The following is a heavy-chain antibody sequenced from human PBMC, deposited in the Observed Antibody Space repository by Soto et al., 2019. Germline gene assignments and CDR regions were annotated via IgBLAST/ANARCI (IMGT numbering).Heavy chain of an antibody. Sequence: SETLSLTCTVSGGSISSYYWSWIRQPPGKGLEWIGYIYYSGSTNYNPSLKSRVTISVDTSKNQFSLKLSSVTAADTAVYYCARAQTGYSSGFFDYWGQGTLVTVSS. CDR1: GGSISSYY. D-gene: IGHD6-19*01. J-gene: IGHJ4*02. V-gene: IGHV4-59*01. CDR3: ARAQTGYSSGFFDY. CDR2: IYYSGST.